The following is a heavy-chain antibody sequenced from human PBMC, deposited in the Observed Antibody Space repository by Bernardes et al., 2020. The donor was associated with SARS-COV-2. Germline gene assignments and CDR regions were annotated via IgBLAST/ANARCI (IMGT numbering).Heavy chain of an antibody. Sequence: GGSLRLSCAASGFTFSHYGMSWVRQAPGKGLEWVSALTATGGSTYYADSVKGRFTISRDNSKNTLYLQMNSLRAEDTAVYYCASQALYFGSAIPDYWGQGTLVTVSS. D-gene: IGHD3-10*01. CDR2: LTATGGST. CDR3: ASQALYFGSAIPDY. J-gene: IGHJ4*02. CDR1: GFTFSHYG. V-gene: IGHV3-23*01.